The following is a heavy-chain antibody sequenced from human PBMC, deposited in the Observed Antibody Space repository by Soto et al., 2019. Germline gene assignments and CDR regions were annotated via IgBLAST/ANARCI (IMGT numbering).Heavy chain of an antibody. CDR1: GGTFSSYT. D-gene: IGHD2-15*01. Sequence: GASVKVSCKASGGTFSSYTISWVRQAPGQGLEWMGRIIPILGIANYAQKFQGRVTITADKSTSTAYMELRSLRSDDTAVYYCAREVVVVVAAKTPHDAFDIWGQGTMVTVSS. CDR3: AREVVVVVAAKTPHDAFDI. J-gene: IGHJ3*02. V-gene: IGHV1-69*04. CDR2: IIPILGIA.